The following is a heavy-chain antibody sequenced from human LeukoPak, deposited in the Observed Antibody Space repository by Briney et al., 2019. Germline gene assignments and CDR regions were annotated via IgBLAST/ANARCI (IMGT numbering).Heavy chain of an antibody. J-gene: IGHJ4*02. D-gene: IGHD5-12*01. CDR1: GFTYSSYW. Sequence: GGSLRLSCAASGFTYSSYWISWVRQAPGKGLEWVANIKQDGSEKYYVDSVKGRFTISRDNAKNSLYLQMDSLRAEDTAVYYCARSQLGGYDYWGQGTQVTVSS. CDR2: IKQDGSEK. V-gene: IGHV3-7*01. CDR3: ARSQLGGYDY.